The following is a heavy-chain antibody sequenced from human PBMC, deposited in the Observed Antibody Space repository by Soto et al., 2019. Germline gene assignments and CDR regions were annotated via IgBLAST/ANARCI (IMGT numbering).Heavy chain of an antibody. V-gene: IGHV1-3*01. Sequence: QVQLVQSGAEVKKPGASVKVSCKASEYTFTSYAMHWVRQAPGQSLEWMGWINAGNGNTKYSQKFQGRVTITRDTSASPAYMALSSLRSEDTAVYYCARAAVAGRLLYYWGQGTLVTVSS. CDR1: EYTFTSYA. CDR3: ARAAVAGRLLYY. J-gene: IGHJ4*02. CDR2: INAGNGNT. D-gene: IGHD6-19*01.